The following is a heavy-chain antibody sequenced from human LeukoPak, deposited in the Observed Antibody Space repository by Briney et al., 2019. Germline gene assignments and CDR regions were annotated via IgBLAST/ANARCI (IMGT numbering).Heavy chain of an antibody. J-gene: IGHJ4*02. CDR1: GFTFSSYW. D-gene: IGHD5-12*01. Sequence: PGGSLRLSCAASGFTFSSYWMSWVRQAPEKGLEWVANINQDGSGKYYVDYVKGRLTISRDNAKNSLYLQMNSLRAEDTAVYYCARIGYSGYNFDYWGQGTLVTVSS. CDR3: ARIGYSGYNFDY. CDR2: INQDGSGK. V-gene: IGHV3-7*01.